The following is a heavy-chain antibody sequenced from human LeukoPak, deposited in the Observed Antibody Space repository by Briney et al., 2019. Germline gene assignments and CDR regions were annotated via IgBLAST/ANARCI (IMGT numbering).Heavy chain of an antibody. CDR2: INHSGST. Sequence: SSETLSLTCAVYGGSFSGYYWSWIRQPPGKGLEWIGEINHSGSTNYNPSLKSRVTISVDTSKNQFSLKLSSVTAADTAVCYCARGSYSNYAYWGQGTLVTVSS. CDR3: ARGSYSNYAY. CDR1: GGSFSGYY. D-gene: IGHD4-11*01. J-gene: IGHJ4*02. V-gene: IGHV4-34*01.